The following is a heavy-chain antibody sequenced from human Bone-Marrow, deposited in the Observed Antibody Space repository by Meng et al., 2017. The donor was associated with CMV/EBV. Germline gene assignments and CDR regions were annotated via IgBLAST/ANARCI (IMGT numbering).Heavy chain of an antibody. CDR1: GGSFSGYY. CDR3: ARRPLVGATRVRAFDI. Sequence: SETLSLTCAVYGGSFSGYYWSWIRQPPGKGLEWIGEINHSGSTNYNPSLKSRVTISVDTSISTAYMELSRLRSDDTAVYYCARRPLVGATRVRAFDIWGQGTMVTVSS. CDR2: INHSGST. J-gene: IGHJ3*02. V-gene: IGHV4-34*01. D-gene: IGHD1-26*01.